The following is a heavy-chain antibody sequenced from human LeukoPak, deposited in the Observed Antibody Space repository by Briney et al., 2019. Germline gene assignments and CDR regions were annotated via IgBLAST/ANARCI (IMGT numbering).Heavy chain of an antibody. CDR3: ARMTPYDFWSGYSDNWFDP. Sequence: ASVKVSCKASGGTFSSYAISWVRQAPGQGLEWMGWISAYNGNTNYAQKLQGRVTMTTDTSTSTAYMELRSLRSDDTAVYYCARMTPYDFWSGYSDNWFDPWGQGTLVTVSS. D-gene: IGHD3-3*01. J-gene: IGHJ5*02. CDR1: GGTFSSYA. CDR2: ISAYNGNT. V-gene: IGHV1-18*01.